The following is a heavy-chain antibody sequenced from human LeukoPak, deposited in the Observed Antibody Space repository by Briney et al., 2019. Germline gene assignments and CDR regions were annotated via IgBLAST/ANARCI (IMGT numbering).Heavy chain of an antibody. D-gene: IGHD5-24*01. CDR1: GGTFSSYA. J-gene: IGHJ6*02. CDR3: ARGRGDGDGYNRVYYYYGMDV. CDR2: IIPIFGTA. Sequence: SVKVSCKASGGTFSSYAISWVRQASGQGLEWMGGIIPIFGTANYAQKFQGRVTITADESTSTAYMELSSLRSEDTAVYYCARGRGDGDGYNRVYYYYGMDVWGQGTTVTVSS. V-gene: IGHV1-69*01.